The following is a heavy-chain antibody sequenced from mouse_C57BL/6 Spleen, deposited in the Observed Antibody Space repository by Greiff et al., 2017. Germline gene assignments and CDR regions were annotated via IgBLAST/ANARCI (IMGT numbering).Heavy chain of an antibody. CDR2: IDPSDSET. CDR1: GYTFTSYW. Sequence: QVQLQQPGAELVRPGSSVKLSCKASGYTFTSYWMHWVKQRPIQGLEWIGNIDPSDSETHYNQKFKDKATLTVDKSSSTAYMQLSSLTSEDSAVYYCARKAGYDEGYAMDYWGQGTSVTVSS. J-gene: IGHJ4*01. D-gene: IGHD2-2*01. V-gene: IGHV1-52*01. CDR3: ARKAGYDEGYAMDY.